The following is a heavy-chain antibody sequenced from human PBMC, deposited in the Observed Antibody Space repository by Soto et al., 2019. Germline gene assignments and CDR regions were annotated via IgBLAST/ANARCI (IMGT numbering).Heavy chain of an antibody. D-gene: IGHD3-3*01. Sequence: ASVKVSCKASGGTFSSYAISWVRQAPGQGLEWMGGIIPIFGTANYAQKFQGRVTITADESTSTAYMELSSLRSEDTAVYYCAREGGGVLRFLEWSSYYYYGMDVWGQGTTVTVSS. CDR3: AREGGGVLRFLEWSSYYYYGMDV. CDR2: IIPIFGTA. V-gene: IGHV1-69*13. CDR1: GGTFSSYA. J-gene: IGHJ6*02.